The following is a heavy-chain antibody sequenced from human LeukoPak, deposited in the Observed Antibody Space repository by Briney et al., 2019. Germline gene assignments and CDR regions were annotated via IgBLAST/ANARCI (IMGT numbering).Heavy chain of an antibody. CDR3: TTDHDGDYVFDY. CDR1: GFTFSNAW. V-gene: IGHV3-15*01. J-gene: IGHJ4*02. CDR2: IKSKTDGGTT. D-gene: IGHD4-17*01. Sequence: KTGGSLRLSCAASGFTFSNAWMSWVRQAPGKGLEWVGRIKSKTDGGTTDYAAPVKGRFTISRDDSKNTLYLQMSSLKTEDTAVYYCTTDHDGDYVFDYWGQGTLVTVSS.